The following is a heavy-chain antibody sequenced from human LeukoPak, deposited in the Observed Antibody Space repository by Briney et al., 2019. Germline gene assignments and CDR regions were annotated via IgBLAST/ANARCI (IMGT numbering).Heavy chain of an antibody. V-gene: IGHV1-46*01. Sequence: ASVKVSCKASGYTFTSYYMHWVRQAPGQGLEWMGINNPSGGSTSYAQKFQGRVTMTRDTSTSTVYMELSSLRSEDTAVYYCARKLSRGMYDPWGQGTLVTVSS. D-gene: IGHD2/OR15-2a*01. CDR2: NNPSGGST. CDR3: ARKLSRGMYDP. CDR1: GYTFTSYY. J-gene: IGHJ5*02.